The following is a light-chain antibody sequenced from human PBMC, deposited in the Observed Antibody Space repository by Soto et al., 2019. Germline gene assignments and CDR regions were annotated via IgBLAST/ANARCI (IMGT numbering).Light chain of an antibody. V-gene: IGLV2-14*01. CDR1: SSDVGSYKY. J-gene: IGLJ1*01. Sequence: QSALTQPASVSGSPGQSITISCTGTSSDVGSYKYVSWYQQHPGQAPKLMIYNVSNRPSGVSDRFSGSKSGNTASLTISGLQAEDAPDYSCNSYTGTSALVFGTWTKVPF. CDR3: NSYTGTSALV. CDR2: NVS.